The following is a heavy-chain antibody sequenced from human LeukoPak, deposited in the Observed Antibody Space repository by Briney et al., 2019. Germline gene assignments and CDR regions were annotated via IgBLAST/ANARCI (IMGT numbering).Heavy chain of an antibody. J-gene: IGHJ6*03. CDR2: IGGSDGRT. CDR3: AKDSSSYVWGYMDV. V-gene: IGHV3-23*01. Sequence: QPGGSLRLSCAASGFTFSTYAMSWVRQAPGKGLEWVSLIGGSDGRTRYADSVKGRFTISRDNSKNTLYLEMNSLRAEDTAVYYCAKDSSSYVWGYMDVWGKGTTVTISS. D-gene: IGHD3-16*01. CDR1: GFTFSTYA.